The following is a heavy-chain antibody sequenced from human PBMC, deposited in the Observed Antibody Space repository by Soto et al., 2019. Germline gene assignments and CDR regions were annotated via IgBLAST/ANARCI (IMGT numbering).Heavy chain of an antibody. V-gene: IGHV1-18*01. J-gene: IGHJ4*02. CDR3: ARGTYFDY. CDR2: ISAYNDHT. CDR1: GYTLTTYG. Sequence: QVQLMQSGAEVKKPGASVKVSCKAAGYTLTTYGVSWVRQAPGQGLEWVGWISAYNDHTNYAQKFQGRVTMTTDTSTSTXXXELXXXRXXXTAVYYCARGTYFDYWGQGTLVTVSS. D-gene: IGHD1-1*01.